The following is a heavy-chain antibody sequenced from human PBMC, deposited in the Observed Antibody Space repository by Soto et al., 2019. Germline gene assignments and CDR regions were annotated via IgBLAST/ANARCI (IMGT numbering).Heavy chain of an antibody. Sequence: HPGGSRRLSCAASGFTFSSYWMSWVRQAPGKGLEWVANIKQDGSEKYYVDSVKGRFTISRDNAKNSLYLQMNSLRAEDTAVYYCAIQSGFGVVISPYYYMDVWGKGTTVTVSS. CDR3: AIQSGFGVVISPYYYMDV. V-gene: IGHV3-7*01. D-gene: IGHD3-3*01. J-gene: IGHJ6*03. CDR2: IKQDGSEK. CDR1: GFTFSSYW.